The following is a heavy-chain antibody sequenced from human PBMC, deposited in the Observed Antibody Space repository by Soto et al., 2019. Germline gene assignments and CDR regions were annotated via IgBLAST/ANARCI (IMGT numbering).Heavy chain of an antibody. J-gene: IGHJ6*02. CDR1: GGSISSYY. CDR3: ARALRDYYDSSGYYNYYGMDV. CDR2: IYYSGST. D-gene: IGHD3-22*01. V-gene: IGHV4-59*01. Sequence: SETLSLTCTVSGGSISSYYWSWIRQPPGKGLEWIGYIYYSGSTNYNPSLKSRVTISVDTSKNQFSLKLSSVTAADTAVYYCARALRDYYDSSGYYNYYGMDVWAQGTTVTVS.